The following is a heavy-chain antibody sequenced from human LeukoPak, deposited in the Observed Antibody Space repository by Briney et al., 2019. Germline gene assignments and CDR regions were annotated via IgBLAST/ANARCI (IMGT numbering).Heavy chain of an antibody. CDR2: ISAYNGNT. V-gene: IGHV1-18*01. J-gene: IGHJ4*02. Sequence: GASVKVSCKASGYTFTNYGISWVRQAPGQGLEWMGWISAYNGNTNYAQKLQGRVTMTTDTSTSTAYMELRSLRSDDTAVYYCARDQARRNYYDSSGYYAPWPFFDYWGQGTLVTVSS. D-gene: IGHD3-22*01. CDR1: GYTFTNYG. CDR3: ARDQARRNYYDSSGYYAPWPFFDY.